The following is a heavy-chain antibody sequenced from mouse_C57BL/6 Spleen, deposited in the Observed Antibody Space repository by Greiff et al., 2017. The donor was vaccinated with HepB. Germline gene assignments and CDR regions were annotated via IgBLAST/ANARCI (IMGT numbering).Heavy chain of an antibody. Sequence: EVKLVESGGGLVKPGGSLKLSCAASGFTFSSYTMSWVRQTPEKRLEWVATISGGGGNTYYPDSVKGRFTISRDNAKNTLYLQMSSLRSEDTALYYCARQGYGNYLYYFDYWGQGTTLTVSS. CDR1: GFTFSSYT. CDR2: ISGGGGNT. V-gene: IGHV5-9*01. D-gene: IGHD2-10*02. J-gene: IGHJ2*01. CDR3: ARQGYGNYLYYFDY.